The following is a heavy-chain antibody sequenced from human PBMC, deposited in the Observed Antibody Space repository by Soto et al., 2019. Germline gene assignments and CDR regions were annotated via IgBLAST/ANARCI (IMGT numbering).Heavy chain of an antibody. CDR3: ARDRTTVVTPYYYYGMDV. Sequence: QVQLVQSGAEVKKPGSSVKVSCKASGGTFSSYAISWVRQAPGQGLEWMGGIIPIFGTANYAQKFQGRVTITADESTITAYMELSSLRSEDTAVYYCARDRTTVVTPYYYYGMDVWGQGTTVTVSS. D-gene: IGHD4-17*01. J-gene: IGHJ6*02. CDR2: IIPIFGTA. V-gene: IGHV1-69*12. CDR1: GGTFSSYA.